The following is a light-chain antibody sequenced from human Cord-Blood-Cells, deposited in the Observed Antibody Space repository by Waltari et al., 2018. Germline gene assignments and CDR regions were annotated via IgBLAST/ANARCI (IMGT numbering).Light chain of an antibody. Sequence: QSALTQPVSVSGSPGQSITISCTVTSRYVGSYNLVSWYQQHPGKAPKLMIYEVSKRPSGVSNRFSGSKSGNTASLTISGLQAEDEADYYCCSYAGSSTYWVFGGGTKLTVL. V-gene: IGLV2-23*02. CDR3: CSYAGSSTYWV. CDR1: SRYVGSYNL. J-gene: IGLJ3*02. CDR2: EVS.